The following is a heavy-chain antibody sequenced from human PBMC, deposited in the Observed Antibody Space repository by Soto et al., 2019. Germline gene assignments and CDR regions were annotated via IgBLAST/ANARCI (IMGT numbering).Heavy chain of an antibody. V-gene: IGHV3-7*05. CDR3: AIPPDSSSSGYYYYGMDA. J-gene: IGHJ6*02. D-gene: IGHD6-6*01. CDR1: GFTFSSYW. Sequence: GGSLRLSCAASGFTFSSYWMSWVRQAPGKGLEWVANIKQDGSEKYYVDSVKGRFTISRDNAKNSLYLQMNSLRAEDTAVYYCAIPPDSSSSGYYYYGMDAWGQGTTVTVSS. CDR2: IKQDGSEK.